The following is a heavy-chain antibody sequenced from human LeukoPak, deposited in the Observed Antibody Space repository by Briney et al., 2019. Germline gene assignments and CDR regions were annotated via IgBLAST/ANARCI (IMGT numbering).Heavy chain of an antibody. CDR1: GFTFSSYV. CDR2: ISGSGGRT. J-gene: IGHJ4*02. CDR3: AKEIWPTVTTPGHTHFDY. V-gene: IGHV3-23*01. Sequence: VGSLTLSCAASGFTFSSYVMNWLRQAPGKGLEWVSPISGSGGRTNYADSVKGRFTISRDNSKNTLCLQMNSLRAEDTAVYYCAKEIWPTVTTPGHTHFDYWGQGALVTVSS. D-gene: IGHD4-17*01.